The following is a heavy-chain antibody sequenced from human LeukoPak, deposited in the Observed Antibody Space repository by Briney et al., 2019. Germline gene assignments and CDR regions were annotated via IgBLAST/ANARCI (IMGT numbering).Heavy chain of an antibody. Sequence: GGSLRLSCAASGFTFSSYAMHWVRQAPGKGLEYVSAITLDGISTYYANSVKGRFTISRDNSKNTLYLQMGSLRAEDMAVYYCARVAVPGTYDYWGQGTLVTVSS. D-gene: IGHD6-19*01. CDR2: ITLDGIST. CDR1: GFTFSSYA. V-gene: IGHV3-64*01. J-gene: IGHJ4*02. CDR3: ARVAVPGTYDY.